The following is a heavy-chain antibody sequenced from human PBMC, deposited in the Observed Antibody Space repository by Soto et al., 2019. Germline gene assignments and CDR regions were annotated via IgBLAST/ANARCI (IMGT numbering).Heavy chain of an antibody. J-gene: IGHJ1*01. CDR1: GGSVSSGSYY. D-gene: IGHD5-12*01. Sequence: SETLSLTCTVSGGSVSSGSYYWSWIRQPPGKGLEWIGYIYYSGSTNYNPSLKSRVTISVDTSKNQFSLKLSSVTAEDTAVYYCARDPEGGYDYVWYFQHWGQGTLVTVSS. V-gene: IGHV4-61*01. CDR3: ARDPEGGYDYVWYFQH. CDR2: IYYSGST.